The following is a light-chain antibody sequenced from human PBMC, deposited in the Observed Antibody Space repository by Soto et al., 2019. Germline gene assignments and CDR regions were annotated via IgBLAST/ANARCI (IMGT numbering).Light chain of an antibody. V-gene: IGKV3-11*01. J-gene: IGKJ4*01. CDR1: QSVSSY. Sequence: EIVLTQSPATLSLSPGERATLSCRADQSVSSYLAWYQQKPGQAPRLLIYDTSNRATGIPARFSGSGSGTDFTLTIGSLEPEDFAVYYCQQRSNRPLTFGGGTKVEIK. CDR2: DTS. CDR3: QQRSNRPLT.